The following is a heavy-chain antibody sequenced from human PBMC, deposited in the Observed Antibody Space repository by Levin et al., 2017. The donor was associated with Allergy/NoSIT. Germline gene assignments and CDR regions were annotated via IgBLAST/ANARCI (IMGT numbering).Heavy chain of an antibody. V-gene: IGHV3-48*03. CDR1: GFTFSSYE. D-gene: IGHD2-2*01. CDR2: ISSSGSTI. Sequence: GESLKISCAASGFTFSSYEMNWVRQAPGKGLEWVSYISSSGSTIYYADSVKGRFTISRDNAKNSLYLQMNSLRAEDTAVYYCARHPADYYYYYGMDVWGQGTTVTVSS. CDR3: ARHPADYYYYYGMDV. J-gene: IGHJ6*02.